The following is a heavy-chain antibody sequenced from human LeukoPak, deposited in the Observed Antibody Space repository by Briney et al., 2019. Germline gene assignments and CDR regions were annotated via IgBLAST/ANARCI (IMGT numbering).Heavy chain of an antibody. D-gene: IGHD6-19*01. J-gene: IGHJ4*02. CDR1: GGPISSSS. Sequence: PSETLSLTCTVSGGPISSSSYYWGWIRQPPGKGLEWVSSVGSTTSYIKYADSVKGRFSISRDNAKNSVYLQMNGLRAEDTAVYYCAGEYSSGWGFDYWGQGTLVTVSS. CDR2: VGSTTSYI. CDR3: AGEYSSGWGFDY. V-gene: IGHV3-21*01.